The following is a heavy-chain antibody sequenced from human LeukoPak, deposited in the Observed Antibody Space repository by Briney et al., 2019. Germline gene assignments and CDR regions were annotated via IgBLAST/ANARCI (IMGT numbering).Heavy chain of an antibody. Sequence: GSLRLSCAASGFTFSSYSMHWVRQAPGKGLEWVAFISYNVSYNDYPDSVKGRFTISRDNSKNTLYLQMNSLRPEDAAVYYCARGWGGSSWPFDSWGQGTLVTVSS. CDR2: ISYNVSYN. CDR3: ARGWGGSSWPFDS. D-gene: IGHD6-13*01. J-gene: IGHJ4*02. CDR1: GFTFSSYS. V-gene: IGHV3-30*03.